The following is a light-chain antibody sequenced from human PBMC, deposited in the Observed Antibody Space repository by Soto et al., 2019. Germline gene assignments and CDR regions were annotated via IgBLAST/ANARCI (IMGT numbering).Light chain of an antibody. CDR3: QQYGSSLPWT. J-gene: IGKJ1*01. CDR1: QSVSSSY. CDR2: GAS. Sequence: IVFTQSPGTQSLSPGERATLSCRASQSVSSSYLAWYQQKPGQAPRLLIYGASSRATGIPDRFSGSGSGTDFTLTISRLEPEDFAVYYCQQYGSSLPWTFGQGTKVDIK. V-gene: IGKV3-20*01.